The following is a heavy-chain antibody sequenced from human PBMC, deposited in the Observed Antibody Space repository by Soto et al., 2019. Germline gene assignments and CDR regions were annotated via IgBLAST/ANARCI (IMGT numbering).Heavy chain of an antibody. D-gene: IGHD6-19*01. J-gene: IGHJ4*02. V-gene: IGHV3-23*01. CDR1: GFSISTHA. Sequence: EVQLLESGGGLVQPGGSLRLSCVASGFSISTHALTWVRQAPGKGLEWVSSFSGRSGDTYYAASVKGRFTISGDSSKNTVILKMNTLRADDTAVYYCARDSSAWPNYFDPWGQGIQVTVSS. CDR3: ARDSSAWPNYFDP. CDR2: FSGRSGDT.